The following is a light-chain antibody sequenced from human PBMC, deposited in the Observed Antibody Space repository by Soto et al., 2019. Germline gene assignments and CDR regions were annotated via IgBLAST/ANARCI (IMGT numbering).Light chain of an antibody. Sequence: QSALTQPASVSGSPGQSITISCTGTSSDVESYNLVSWYQQHPGKAPKVMIYDVSKRPSGVPDRFSGSKSGNTASLTLSGLQAEEEADYYCCSYAGSYTFYVFGTGTKLTVL. CDR1: SSDVESYNL. CDR3: CSYAGSYTFYV. V-gene: IGLV2-23*02. CDR2: DVS. J-gene: IGLJ1*01.